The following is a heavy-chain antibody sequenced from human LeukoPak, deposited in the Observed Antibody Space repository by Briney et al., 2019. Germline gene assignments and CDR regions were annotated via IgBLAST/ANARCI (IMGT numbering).Heavy chain of an antibody. J-gene: IGHJ6*02. CDR1: GGSISSYY. CDR3: AREYRNSSSWYWPYYYYYGMDV. Sequence: TSETLSLTCTVSGGSISSYYWSWIRQPPGKGLEWIGYIYYSGSTYYNPSLKSRVTISVDTSKNQFSLKLSSVTAADTAVYYCAREYRNSSSWYWPYYYYYGMDVWGQGTTVTVSS. V-gene: IGHV4-30-4*01. CDR2: IYYSGST. D-gene: IGHD6-13*01.